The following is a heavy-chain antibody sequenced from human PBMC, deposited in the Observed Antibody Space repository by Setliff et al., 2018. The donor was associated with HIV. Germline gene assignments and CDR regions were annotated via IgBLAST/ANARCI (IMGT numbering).Heavy chain of an antibody. Sequence: LRLSCAAPGCTFSSYWMSWVRQAPGKGLEWVSSISSSSSYIYYADSVKGRFTISRDKAKNSLYLQMNSLRAEDTAVYYCARSRAAGFDYWGQGTLVTVSS. D-gene: IGHD6-13*01. CDR3: ARSRAAGFDY. J-gene: IGHJ4*02. CDR1: GCTFSSYW. V-gene: IGHV3-21*01. CDR2: ISSSSSYI.